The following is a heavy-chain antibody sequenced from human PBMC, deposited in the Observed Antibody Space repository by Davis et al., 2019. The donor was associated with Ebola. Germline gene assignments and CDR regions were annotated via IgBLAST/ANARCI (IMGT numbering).Heavy chain of an antibody. CDR1: GYTFTSYG. CDR2: ISAYNGNT. CDR3: ARDYYGSGSLLLLLEQIFDY. Sequence: AASVKVSCKASGYTFTSYGISWVRQAPGQGLEWMGWISAYNGNTNYAQKLQGRVTMTTDTSTSTAYMELRSLRSDDTAVYYCARDYYGSGSLLLLLEQIFDYWGQGTLVTVSS. J-gene: IGHJ4*02. D-gene: IGHD3-10*01. V-gene: IGHV1-18*01.